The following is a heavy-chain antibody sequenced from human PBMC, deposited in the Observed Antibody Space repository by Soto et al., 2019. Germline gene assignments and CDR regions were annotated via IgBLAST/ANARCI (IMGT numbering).Heavy chain of an antibody. V-gene: IGHV3-23*01. Sequence: LRLSCAASGFTFNTYSMTWVRQAPGKGLEWVSGISGSGDGTYYADSVKGRFTISRDNSKTTLYLHLNSLRVEDTAVYYCVKDLLHLARVYWGQGTLVTVSS. CDR2: ISGSGDGT. D-gene: IGHD3-22*01. CDR1: GFTFNTYS. J-gene: IGHJ4*02. CDR3: VKDLLHLARVY.